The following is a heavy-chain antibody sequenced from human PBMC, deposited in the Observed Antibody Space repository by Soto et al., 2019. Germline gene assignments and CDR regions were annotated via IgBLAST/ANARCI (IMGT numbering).Heavy chain of an antibody. D-gene: IGHD1-20*01. V-gene: IGHV4-39*01. CDR2: IYHTGTT. Sequence: SETLSLTCTVSGGSVTSNSCYWGWIRQPPGKGLEWIGDIYHTGTTYYNPSLKSRVTIYVDTSTEQFSLKLSSVTAADTAMYYCVRLTSRITAARHGRSNWLVPWGPGTMVTVSS. CDR1: GGSVTSNSCY. J-gene: IGHJ5*02. CDR3: VRLTSRITAARHGRSNWLVP.